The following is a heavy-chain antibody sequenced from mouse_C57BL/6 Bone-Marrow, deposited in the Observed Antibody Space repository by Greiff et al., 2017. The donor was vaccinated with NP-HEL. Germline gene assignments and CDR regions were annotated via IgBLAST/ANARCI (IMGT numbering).Heavy chain of an antibody. D-gene: IGHD2-4*01. CDR3: AREGGLRRRTYAMDY. CDR2: INYDGSST. J-gene: IGHJ4*01. CDR1: GFTFSDYS. V-gene: IGHV5-16*01. Sequence: VKLVESEGGLVQPGSSMKLSCTASGFTFSDYSMAWVRQVPEKGLEWVANINYDGSSTYYLDSLKSRFIISRDKAKNILYLQMSSLKSEDTATYYCAREGGLRRRTYAMDYWGQGTSVTVSS.